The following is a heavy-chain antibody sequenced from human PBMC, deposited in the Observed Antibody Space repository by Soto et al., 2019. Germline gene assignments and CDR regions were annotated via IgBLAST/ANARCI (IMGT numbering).Heavy chain of an antibody. CDR1: GFTFSSYA. CDR3: AKDRSLGEYCGGDCYSGRGMDV. J-gene: IGHJ6*02. D-gene: IGHD2-21*02. CDR2: ISGSGGST. V-gene: IGHV3-23*01. Sequence: EVQLLESGGGLVQPGGSLRLSCAASGFTFSSYAMSWVRQAPGKGLEWVSAISGSGGSTYYADSVKGRFTISRDNSKNTLYLQMNSLRAEDTAVYYCAKDRSLGEYCGGDCYSGRGMDVWGQGTTVTVSS.